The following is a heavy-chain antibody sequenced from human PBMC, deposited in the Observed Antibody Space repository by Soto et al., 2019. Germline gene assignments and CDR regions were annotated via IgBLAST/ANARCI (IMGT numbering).Heavy chain of an antibody. CDR1: GFIFSSYA. CDR3: ARDSSGTGNFDY. CDR2: ISYDGSNK. J-gene: IGHJ4*02. D-gene: IGHD6-19*01. Sequence: QVQLVESGGGVVQPGRSLRLSCAASGFIFSSYAMHWVRQAPGKGLEWVALISYDGSNKDYADSVKGRFTISRDNSKNTVYVQMNSLRAEDTAVYYCARDSSGTGNFDYWGQGTLVTVSS. V-gene: IGHV3-30-3*01.